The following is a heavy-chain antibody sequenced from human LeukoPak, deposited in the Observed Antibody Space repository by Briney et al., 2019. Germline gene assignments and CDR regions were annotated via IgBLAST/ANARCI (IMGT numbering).Heavy chain of an antibody. Sequence: QTGGSLRLSCAASGFTFSSYEMNWVRQAPGKGLEWVAVISYDGSNKYYADSVKGRFTISRDNSKNTLYLQMNSLRAEDTAVYYCAKDLELGIYNWFDPWGQGTLVTVSS. CDR1: GFTFSSYE. CDR3: AKDLELGIYNWFDP. D-gene: IGHD5-24*01. V-gene: IGHV3-30*18. J-gene: IGHJ5*02. CDR2: ISYDGSNK.